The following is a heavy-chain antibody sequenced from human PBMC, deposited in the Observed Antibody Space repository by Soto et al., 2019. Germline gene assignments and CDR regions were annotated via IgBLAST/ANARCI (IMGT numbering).Heavy chain of an antibody. CDR3: ARDPKYSSGWHGDFDY. CDR2: ISYDGSNK. J-gene: IGHJ4*02. V-gene: IGHV3-30-3*01. Sequence: QVQLVESGGGVVQPGRSLRLSCAASGFTFSSYAMHWVRQAPGKGLEWVAVISYDGSNKYYADSVKGRFTISRDNSKNTRYLQMNSLRAEDTAVYYCARDPKYSSGWHGDFDYWGQGTLVTVSS. CDR1: GFTFSSYA. D-gene: IGHD6-19*01.